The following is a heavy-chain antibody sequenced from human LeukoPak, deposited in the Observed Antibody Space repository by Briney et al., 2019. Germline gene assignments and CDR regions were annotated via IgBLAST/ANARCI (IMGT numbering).Heavy chain of an antibody. CDR2: INPSGGST. D-gene: IGHD5-18*01. J-gene: IGHJ4*02. CDR3: ARGPHVDVDTAMDPVDY. V-gene: IGHV1-46*01. CDR1: GYTFTSYY. Sequence: ASVKVSCKASGYTFTSYYMHWVRQAPGQGLEWMGIINPSGGSTSYAQKFQGRATMTRDTSTSTVYMELSSLRSEDTAVYYCARGPHVDVDTAMDPVDYWGQGTLVTVSS.